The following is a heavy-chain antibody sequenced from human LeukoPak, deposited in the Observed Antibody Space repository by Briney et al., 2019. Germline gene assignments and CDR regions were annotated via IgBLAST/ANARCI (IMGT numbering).Heavy chain of an antibody. CDR2: INSDGSST. J-gene: IGHJ4*02. V-gene: IGHV3-74*01. Sequence: GGSLRLSCAAYGFTFSSYWMHWVRQAPGKGLVWVSRINSDGSSTSYADSVKGRFTISRANAKNTLYLEMNSLRAEDTAVYYCAREGYYYDSSGYSYYFDYWGQGTLVTVSS. CDR3: AREGYYYDSSGYSYYFDY. CDR1: GFTFSSYW. D-gene: IGHD3-22*01.